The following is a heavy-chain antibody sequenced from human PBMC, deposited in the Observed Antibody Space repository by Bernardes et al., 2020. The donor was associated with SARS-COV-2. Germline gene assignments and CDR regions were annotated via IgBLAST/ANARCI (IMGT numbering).Heavy chain of an antibody. D-gene: IGHD1-26*01. CDR2: ISAANGNT. CDR1: GYTFTSYG. J-gene: IGHJ3*02. V-gene: IGHV1-18*01. Sequence: ASVKVSCNASGYTFTSYGISWVRQAPGQGLEWMGWISAANGNTNYAQNFQGRVTMTRDTSISTAYMELSRLRSDDTAVYYCARDLDRLYSGSRTDAFDIWGKGTMDTGTS. CDR3: ARDLDRLYSGSRTDAFDI.